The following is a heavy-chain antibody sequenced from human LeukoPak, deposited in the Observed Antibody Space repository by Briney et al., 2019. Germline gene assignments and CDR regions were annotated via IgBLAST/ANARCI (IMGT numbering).Heavy chain of an antibody. D-gene: IGHD1-26*01. V-gene: IGHV1-24*01. CDR2: FDPEDGET. J-gene: IGHJ4*02. Sequence: WASVKVSCKVSGYTLTELSMHWVRQAPGKGLEWMGGFDPEDGETIYAQKFQGRVTMTEDTSTDTAYMELSSLRSEDTAVYYCATGGGATEAFFDYWGQGTLVTVSS. CDR3: ATGGGATEAFFDY. CDR1: GYTLTELS.